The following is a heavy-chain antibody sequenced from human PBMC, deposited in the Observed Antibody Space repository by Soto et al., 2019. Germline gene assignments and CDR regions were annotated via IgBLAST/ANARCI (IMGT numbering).Heavy chain of an antibody. CDR1: GCTFSSYG. CDR3: ARSLADAFDI. CDR2: IWYDGSNK. V-gene: IGHV3-33*01. Sequence: QVQLVESGGGVVQPGRSLRLSCAASGCTFSSYGMHWVRQAPGKGLEWVAVIWYDGSNKYYADSVKGRFTISRDNSKNTLYLQMNSLRAEDTAVYYCARSLADAFDIWGQGTMVTVSS. J-gene: IGHJ3*02.